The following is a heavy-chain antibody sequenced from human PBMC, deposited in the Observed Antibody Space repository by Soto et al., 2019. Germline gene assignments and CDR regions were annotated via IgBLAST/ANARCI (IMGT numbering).Heavy chain of an antibody. CDR2: ISSSSSTI. CDR1: GFTFSSYS. J-gene: IGHJ4*02. CDR3: ARITPGIAVAYLDY. V-gene: IGHV3-48*01. Sequence: EVQLVESGGGLVQPGGSLRLSCAASGFTFSSYSMNWVRQAPGKGLEWVSYISSSSSTIYYADSVKGRFTISRDNAKNSLYLQMNSLRAEDTAVYYCARITPGIAVAYLDYWGQGTLVTVSS. D-gene: IGHD6-19*01.